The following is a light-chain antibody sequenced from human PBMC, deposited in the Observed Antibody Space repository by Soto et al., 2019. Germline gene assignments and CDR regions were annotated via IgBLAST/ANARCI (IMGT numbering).Light chain of an antibody. Sequence: QSVLTQPASVSGSRGQSITISCTGTSRDVGGYNYVSWYQQHPGKAPKLIIYEVSNRPSGVFNRFSGSKSGNTASLTISGLQAEDEADYYCSSYTSDNSCIFGTGTKVTVL. J-gene: IGLJ1*01. V-gene: IGLV2-14*01. CDR1: SRDVGGYNY. CDR2: EVS. CDR3: SSYTSDNSCI.